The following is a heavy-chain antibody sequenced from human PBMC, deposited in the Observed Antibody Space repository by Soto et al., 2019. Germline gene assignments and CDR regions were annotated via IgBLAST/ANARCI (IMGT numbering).Heavy chain of an antibody. CDR1: GGTFSSYT. CDR2: IIPILGIA. J-gene: IGHJ6*02. V-gene: IGHV1-69*02. CDR3: ARETRREYDSSGYYYYYGMDV. Sequence: ASVKVSCKASGGTFSSYTISWVRQAPGQGLEWMGRIIPILGIANYAQKFQGRVTITADKSTSTAYMELSSLRSEDTAVYYCARETRREYDSSGYYYYYGMDVWGQGTTVTVSS. D-gene: IGHD3-22*01.